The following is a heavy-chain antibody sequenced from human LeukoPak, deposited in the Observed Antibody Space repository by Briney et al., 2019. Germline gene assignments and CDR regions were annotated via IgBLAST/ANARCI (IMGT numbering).Heavy chain of an antibody. D-gene: IGHD3-10*01. Sequence: SETLSLTCTVSGGSISSYYWSWMRQPPGKGLGWMGYIYYSGSTNYNPSLKSRVTISVDTSKNRFSLKLSSVTAADTAVYYCARRSMVRGVIFDYWGQGTLVTVSS. J-gene: IGHJ4*02. CDR2: IYYSGST. CDR1: GGSISSYY. V-gene: IGHV4-59*01. CDR3: ARRSMVRGVIFDY.